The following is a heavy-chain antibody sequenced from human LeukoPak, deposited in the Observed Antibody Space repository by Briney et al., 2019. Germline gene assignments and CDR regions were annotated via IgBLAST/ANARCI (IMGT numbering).Heavy chain of an antibody. V-gene: IGHV4-59*01. Sequence: SETLSLTCTASGGSISSYYWSWVRQPPGKGLEWIGYIYYSGSTNYNPSLKSRVTISVDTSKNQFSLKLSSVTAADTAVYYCASRSGWYVEYWGQGTLVTVSS. CDR3: ASRSGWYVEY. CDR1: GGSISSYY. J-gene: IGHJ4*02. D-gene: IGHD6-19*01. CDR2: IYYSGST.